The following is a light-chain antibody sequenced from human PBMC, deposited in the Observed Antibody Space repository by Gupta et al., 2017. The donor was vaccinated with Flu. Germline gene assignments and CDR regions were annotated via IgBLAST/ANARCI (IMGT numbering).Light chain of an antibody. CDR2: WAS. CDR3: QQYYSTPT. Sequence: DIAMTQSPDSLAVSLGERATINCKSSQSILYSSNNKNYLAWYQQKPGQPPKLLIYWASTRESGVPDRFRGSGSGTDFTLTISSLQAEDVAVYYCQQYYSTPTFGGGTKVEIK. CDR1: QSILYSSNNKNY. V-gene: IGKV4-1*01. J-gene: IGKJ4*01.